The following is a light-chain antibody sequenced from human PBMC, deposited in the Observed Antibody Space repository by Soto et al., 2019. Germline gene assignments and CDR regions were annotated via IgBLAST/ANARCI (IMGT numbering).Light chain of an antibody. CDR2: DAS. CDR1: QNINNY. CDR3: QQYDILPIT. V-gene: IGKV1-33*01. Sequence: DIQLTQSPSSLSASVGDRVTITCQASQNINNYLNWYQQKPGKAPNLLSYDASNLEIGVPSRFSGSGSGTHFTFTISSLQTEDIGTYYCQQYDILPITFGRGTRLEI. J-gene: IGKJ5*01.